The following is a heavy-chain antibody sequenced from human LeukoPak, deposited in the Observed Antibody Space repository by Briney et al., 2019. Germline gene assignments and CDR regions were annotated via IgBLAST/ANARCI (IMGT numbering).Heavy chain of an antibody. J-gene: IGHJ4*02. CDR1: GFTYISYD. CDR3: AKALRAYYFDY. V-gene: IGHV3-23*01. CDR2: ISGSGGST. Sequence: GGSLRLSCAACGFTYISYDMSWVRQATGKGVEWVSGISGSGGSTYYADSVKGRFTISRDNSKNTLYLQMNSLRAEDTAVYYCAKALRAYYFDYWGQGTLVTVSS.